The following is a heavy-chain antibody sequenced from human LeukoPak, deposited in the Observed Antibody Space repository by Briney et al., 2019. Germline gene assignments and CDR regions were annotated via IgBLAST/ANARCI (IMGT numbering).Heavy chain of an antibody. V-gene: IGHV3-66*02. J-gene: IGHJ5*02. Sequence: GGSLRLSCAASGFTFNSYAMNWVRQAPGKGLEWVSVIYSDGSTYYTDSVKGRFTISRDDSKNTLYLQMNSLRPEDTAVYYCARDQRSESYYPWGWFDPWGQGTLVTVSS. CDR3: ARDQRSESYYPWGWFDP. CDR2: IYSDGST. CDR1: GFTFNSYA. D-gene: IGHD1-26*01.